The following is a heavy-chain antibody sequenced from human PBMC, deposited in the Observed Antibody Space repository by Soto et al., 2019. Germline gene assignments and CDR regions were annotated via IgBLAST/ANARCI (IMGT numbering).Heavy chain of an antibody. J-gene: IGHJ5*02. CDR1: GGTVGSDA. V-gene: IGHV1-69*06. Sequence: GASVKVSCKVSGGTVGSDAITWVRQAPGQGLEWVGRIIPIFGTTNYAQNLQGRVTISADKSTLTSYMELHSLTSDDTALYYCARDRTDSGYYTNWLDPWGQGTQVTASS. CDR2: IIPIFGTT. CDR3: ARDRTDSGYYTNWLDP. D-gene: IGHD3-3*01.